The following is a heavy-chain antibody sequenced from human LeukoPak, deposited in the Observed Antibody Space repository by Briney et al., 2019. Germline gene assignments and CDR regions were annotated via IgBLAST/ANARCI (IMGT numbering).Heavy chain of an antibody. CDR3: ARDTDSSGFEF. J-gene: IGHJ4*02. Sequence: SETLSLTCTVSGGSISSGGYYWSWIRQHPGKGLEWIGYIYYSGSTYYNPSLKSRVTISVDTSKNQFSLKLSSVTAADTAVYYCARDTDSSGFEFWGQGTLVTVSS. CDR2: IYYSGST. CDR1: GGSISSGGYY. V-gene: IGHV4-31*03. D-gene: IGHD3-22*01.